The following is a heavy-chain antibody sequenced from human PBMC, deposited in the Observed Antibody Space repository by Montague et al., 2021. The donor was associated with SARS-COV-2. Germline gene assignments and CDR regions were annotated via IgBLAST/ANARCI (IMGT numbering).Heavy chain of an antibody. J-gene: IGHJ3*02. D-gene: IGHD3-10*01. CDR3: ARVTTKRTRYGSGSYRGFDAFDI. Sequence: TLSLTCTVSGGSINTYYWSWIRQPPGKGLEWIGYIYYSGSTNYNPSLKSRVTISVDTSKNQFSLKLSSVTAADTAVYYCARVTTKRTRYGSGSYRGFDAFDIWGQGTMATVSS. CDR2: IYYSGST. V-gene: IGHV4-59*08. CDR1: GGSINTYY.